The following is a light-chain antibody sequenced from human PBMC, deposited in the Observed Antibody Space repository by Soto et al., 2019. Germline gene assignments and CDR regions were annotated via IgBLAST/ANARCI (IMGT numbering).Light chain of an antibody. CDR1: QSVSSTY. CDR2: GAS. CDR3: QQYGSSSYT. Sequence: EIVLTQSPGTLSLSPGERATLSCRASQSVSSTYLGWYQQKPGQAPRLLIYGASSRATGIADRFSGSGSGTDFTLTISRLEPEDFAVYYCQQYGSSSYTFGQGNKLEIQ. J-gene: IGKJ2*01. V-gene: IGKV3-20*01.